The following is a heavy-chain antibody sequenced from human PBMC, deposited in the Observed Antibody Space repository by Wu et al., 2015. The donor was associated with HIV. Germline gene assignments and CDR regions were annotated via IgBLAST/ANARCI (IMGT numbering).Heavy chain of an antibody. Sequence: QVQLVQSGAEARKPGASVKVSCKASGYTFTGYQIHWMRQAPGQGLEWMGWINPDSGDTNYAQKFRGRVTMTRDTSISTAYMEFTRLRSDDTAMYYCARGSRGYCSSTSCQPTSSGGGDCDVWGKGTTVTVSS. D-gene: IGHD2-2*01. CDR1: GYTFTGYQ. CDR3: ARGSRGYCSSTSCQPTSSGGGDCDV. V-gene: IGHV1-2*02. J-gene: IGHJ6*04. CDR2: INPDSGDT.